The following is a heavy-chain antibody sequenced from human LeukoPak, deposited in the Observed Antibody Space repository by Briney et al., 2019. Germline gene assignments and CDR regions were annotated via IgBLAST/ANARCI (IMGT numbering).Heavy chain of an antibody. Sequence: SETVSLTCAVYGGSFSGYYWSWIRQPPGKGLEWIGEINHSGSTNYNPSLKSRVTISVDTSKNQFSLKLSSVTAADTAVYYCARGLSGDFDYWGQGTLVTVSS. CDR3: ARGLSGDFDY. CDR2: INHSGST. D-gene: IGHD5-12*01. J-gene: IGHJ4*02. CDR1: GGSFSGYY. V-gene: IGHV4-34*01.